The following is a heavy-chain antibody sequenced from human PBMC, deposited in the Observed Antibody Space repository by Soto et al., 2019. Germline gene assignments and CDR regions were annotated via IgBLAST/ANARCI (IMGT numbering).Heavy chain of an antibody. CDR3: ARDKITGILDY. V-gene: IGHV1-69*04. Sequence: SVKVSCKASGGSFSSYSISWVRQAPGQGLEWMGRTIPLLNIANYSQKFQGRVTITGDTSANTAYMELSSLRSDDTAVYYCARDKITGILDYWGQGTLVTVSS. J-gene: IGHJ4*02. CDR1: GGSFSSYS. D-gene: IGHD1-20*01. CDR2: TIPLLNIA.